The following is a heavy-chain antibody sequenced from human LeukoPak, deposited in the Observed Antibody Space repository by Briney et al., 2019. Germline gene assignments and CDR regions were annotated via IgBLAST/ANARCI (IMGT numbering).Heavy chain of an antibody. CDR2: IYHTGST. CDR1: GYSISSGYY. CDR3: AREDAEQMDNSFDI. D-gene: IGHD5-24*01. J-gene: IGHJ3*02. Sequence: SETLSLTCTVSGYSISSGYYWGWIRPPPGKGLEWIGSIYHTGSTYYNPSLKSRVTIFVDTSKNHFSLKLRSVTAADTAVYYCAREDAEQMDNSFDIWGQGTMVTVSS. V-gene: IGHV4-38-2*02.